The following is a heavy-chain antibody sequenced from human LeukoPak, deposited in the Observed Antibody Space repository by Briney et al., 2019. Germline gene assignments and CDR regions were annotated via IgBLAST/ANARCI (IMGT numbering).Heavy chain of an antibody. CDR2: IYYGGST. Sequence: PSETLSLTCTVSGGSISTSTYYWGWIRQPPGKGLEWTASIYYGGSTYYNPSLKSRVTISVDTSKNQFSLKLSSVTAADTAVYYCARVSTYYYGSGSYWNYYYYMDVWGKGTTVTISS. J-gene: IGHJ6*03. CDR1: GGSISTSTYY. CDR3: ARVSTYYYGSGSYWNYYYYMDV. V-gene: IGHV4-39*07. D-gene: IGHD3-10*01.